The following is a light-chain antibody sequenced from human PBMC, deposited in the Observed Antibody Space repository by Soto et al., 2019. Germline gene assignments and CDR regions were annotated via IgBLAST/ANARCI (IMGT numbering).Light chain of an antibody. V-gene: IGKV1-12*01. CDR1: QGXXRW. Sequence: DIQMTQSPSFVSASVGDRVTITCRASQGXXRWLAWYQQRPGKAPELLIYGASSLQSGVPSRFXXSGSGXXXXXXXXXLQPEDFATYYCQQANSFPLTFGQGTRLEIK. CDR2: GAS. CDR3: QQANSFPLT. J-gene: IGKJ5*01.